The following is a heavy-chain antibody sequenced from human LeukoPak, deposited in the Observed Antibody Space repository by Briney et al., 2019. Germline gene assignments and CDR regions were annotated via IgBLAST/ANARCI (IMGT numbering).Heavy chain of an antibody. V-gene: IGHV1-69*13. CDR1: GGTFSSYA. D-gene: IGHD6-19*01. CDR2: IIPIFGTA. J-gene: IGHJ5*02. Sequence: SVKVSCKASGGTFSSYAISWVRQAPGQGLEWMGGIIPIFGTANYAQKFQGRVTITADESTSTAYMELSSLRSEDTAVYYCARGIAVAGPTGANWFDPWGQGTLLTVSS. CDR3: ARGIAVAGPTGANWFDP.